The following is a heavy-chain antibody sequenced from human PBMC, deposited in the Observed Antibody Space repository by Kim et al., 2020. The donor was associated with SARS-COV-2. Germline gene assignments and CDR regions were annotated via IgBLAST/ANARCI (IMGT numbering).Heavy chain of an antibody. V-gene: IGHV6-1*01. CDR2: TYYRSRWYN. CDR1: GDSVSSNSAA. Sequence: SQTLSLTCAISGDSVSSNSAAWNWIRQSPSRGLEWLGRTYYRSRWYNDYSVSVKSRITINPDTSKNQFSLQLNSVTPEDTAVYYCARNEGLLWFGELLRYYYYGMDVWGQGNTVTVSS. D-gene: IGHD3-10*01. CDR3: ARNEGLLWFGELLRYYYYGMDV. J-gene: IGHJ6*02.